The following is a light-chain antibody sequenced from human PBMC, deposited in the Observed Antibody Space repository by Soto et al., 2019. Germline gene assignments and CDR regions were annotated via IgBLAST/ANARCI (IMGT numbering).Light chain of an antibody. Sequence: QSVLTQPPSVSAAPGQKVTISCSGSSSNIGNNYVSWYQQLPGTAPKLLIYDNDKRPSGIPDRFSGSRSGTSGTLGITGLQTGDEADYYCGTWDSSLRVVIFGGGTKLTVL. CDR3: GTWDSSLRVVI. J-gene: IGLJ2*01. CDR2: DND. CDR1: SSNIGNNY. V-gene: IGLV1-51*01.